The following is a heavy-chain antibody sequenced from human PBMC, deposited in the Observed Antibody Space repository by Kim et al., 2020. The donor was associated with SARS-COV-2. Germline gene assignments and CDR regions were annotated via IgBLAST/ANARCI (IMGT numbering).Heavy chain of an antibody. CDR3: ARGDYGDYGGVDV. Sequence: YYNPSLKGRVTLSVDASKNQFSLKLISVTAADAAIYYCARGDYGDYGGVDVWGQGITVTVSS. D-gene: IGHD4-17*01. V-gene: IGHV4-30-2*04. J-gene: IGHJ6*02.